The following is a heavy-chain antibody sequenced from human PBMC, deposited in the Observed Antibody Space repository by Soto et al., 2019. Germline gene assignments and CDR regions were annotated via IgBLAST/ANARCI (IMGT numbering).Heavy chain of an antibody. V-gene: IGHV3-30*03. D-gene: IGHD6-6*01. CDR2: ISDDGSKK. Sequence: TGGSLRLSCAASGFNFSNYGMDWVRQVPGKGLEWVALISDDGSKKYYADSVKGRFTISRDNSKNTVFLQINSLRAEDTAIYYCAIDDERWQQVSHWGQGTLVTVSS. CDR1: GFNFSNYG. J-gene: IGHJ4*02. CDR3: AIDDERWQQVSH.